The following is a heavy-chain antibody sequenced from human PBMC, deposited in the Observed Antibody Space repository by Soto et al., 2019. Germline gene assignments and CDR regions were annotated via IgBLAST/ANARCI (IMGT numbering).Heavy chain of an antibody. J-gene: IGHJ6*02. CDR1: GFTVSSNY. Sequence: GGSLRLSCAASGFTVSSNYMSWVRQAPGKGLEWVSVIYSGGSTYYADSVKGRFTISRDNSKNTLYLQMNSLRAEDTAVYYCARDRYSSGWSPTYYYYSGMDVWGQGTTVTVSS. CDR2: IYSGGST. D-gene: IGHD6-19*01. V-gene: IGHV3-53*01. CDR3: ARDRYSSGWSPTYYYYSGMDV.